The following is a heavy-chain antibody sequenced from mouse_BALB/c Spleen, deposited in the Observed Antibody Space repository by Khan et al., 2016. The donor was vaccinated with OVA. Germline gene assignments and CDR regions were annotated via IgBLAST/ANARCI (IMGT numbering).Heavy chain of an antibody. CDR2: ISDGGSYT. CDR3: ARGFYGGPFTY. D-gene: IGHD1-1*02. Sequence: EVELVESGGGLVKPGGSLKLSCAASGFTFSDYYMYWVRQTPEKRLEWVATISDGGSYTYSPDSVKGRFPISRAGVKNNLYLQMSSLKSEDTAMYYCARGFYGGPFTYWGQGTLGTVAA. CDR1: GFTFSDYY. J-gene: IGHJ3*01. V-gene: IGHV5-4*02.